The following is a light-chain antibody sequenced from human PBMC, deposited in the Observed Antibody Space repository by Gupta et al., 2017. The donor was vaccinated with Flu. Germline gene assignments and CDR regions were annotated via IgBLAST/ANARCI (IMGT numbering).Light chain of an antibody. CDR3: QSYDSSLSGSV. CDR2: GNN. CDR1: SSNLGAGYD. J-gene: IGLJ3*02. Sequence: QPGLTQPPSVSGAPGQRLTISCTGSSSNLGAGYDVNWYQQLPGTAPKLLLYGNNHRPSGVPDRFSGSKSGTSASLAITGLQADDEADYYCQSYDSSLSGSVFGGGTKLTVL. V-gene: IGLV1-40*01.